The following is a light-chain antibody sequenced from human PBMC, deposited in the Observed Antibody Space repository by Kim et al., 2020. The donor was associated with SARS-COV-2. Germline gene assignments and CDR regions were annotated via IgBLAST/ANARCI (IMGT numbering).Light chain of an antibody. V-gene: IGKV3-20*01. J-gene: IGKJ3*01. CDR2: DTT. CDR3: QQYAGSLT. CDR1: QDIRSNY. Sequence: LSPGERAPLSCRASQDIRSNYLAWYQQKPGQAPKLLIFDTTIRAAGVPDRFSGSGSGTDFTLNIRRLEPEDFAVYFCQQYAGSLTFGPGTKVDIK.